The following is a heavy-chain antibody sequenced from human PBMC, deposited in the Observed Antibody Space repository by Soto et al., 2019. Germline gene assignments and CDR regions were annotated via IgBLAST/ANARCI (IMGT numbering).Heavy chain of an antibody. J-gene: IGHJ4*02. V-gene: IGHV3-30-3*01. CDR1: GFTFSNYA. D-gene: IGHD1-20*01. CDR3: ARTRYNWKNSDY. CDR2: TSHDGSHE. Sequence: GGSLRLSCAASGFTFSNYAMHWVRQAPGKGLEWVALTSHDGSHEYYADSVNGRFTISRDNSNNTLYLQMTSLRAEDTALYYCARTRYNWKNSDYWGQGTLV.